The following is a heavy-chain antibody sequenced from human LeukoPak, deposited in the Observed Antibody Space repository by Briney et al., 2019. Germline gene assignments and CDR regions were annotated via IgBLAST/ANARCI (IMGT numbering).Heavy chain of an antibody. V-gene: IGHV3-30*18. Sequence: PGRSLRLSCAASGFTFSSYGMHWVRRAPGKGLEWVAVISYDGSNKYYADSVKGRFTISRDNSKNSLYLQMTSLRAEDTAVYYCAKDSHYSSSLPGKQKNYGMDVWGQGTTVTVSS. D-gene: IGHD6-6*01. CDR3: AKDSHYSSSLPGKQKNYGMDV. CDR1: GFTFSSYG. CDR2: ISYDGSNK. J-gene: IGHJ6*02.